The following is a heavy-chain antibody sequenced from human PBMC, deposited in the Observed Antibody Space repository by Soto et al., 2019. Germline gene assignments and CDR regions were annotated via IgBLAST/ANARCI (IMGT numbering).Heavy chain of an antibody. CDR2: IYHSGST. D-gene: IGHD1-1*01. Sequence: PSETLSLTCTVSGGSISSGDYYWSWIRQPPGKGLEWIGYIYHSGSTYYNPSLKSRVTISVDTSKNQFSLKLSSVTAADTAVYYCATSTPNADYYYGMDVWGQGTTVTVSS. CDR1: GGSISSGDYY. J-gene: IGHJ6*02. CDR3: ATSTPNADYYYGMDV. V-gene: IGHV4-30-4*01.